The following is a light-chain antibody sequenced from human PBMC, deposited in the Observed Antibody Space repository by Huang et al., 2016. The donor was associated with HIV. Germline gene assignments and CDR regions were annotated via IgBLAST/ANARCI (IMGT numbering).Light chain of an antibody. CDR1: QRVDSGY. J-gene: IGKJ2*01. CDR3: HQYGSSMAT. CDR2: GTS. Sequence: ILTQSPGSLSLSPGDRVTLSCRASQRVDSGYVAWYHPPPGQSPRLIVDGTSSRASGIPSRCSGSGSGRDFSLTISGLESEDFGVYYCHQYGSSMATFGQGTKVDI. V-gene: IGKV3-20*01.